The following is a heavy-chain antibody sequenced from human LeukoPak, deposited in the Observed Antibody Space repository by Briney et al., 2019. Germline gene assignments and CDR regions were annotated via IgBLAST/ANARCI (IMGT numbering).Heavy chain of an antibody. V-gene: IGHV4-31*03. D-gene: IGHD6-25*01. CDR2: IYYTGST. J-gene: IGHJ6*02. CDR3: ARGRAAPNYYYGVSV. CDR1: GASISSGGYY. Sequence: SQTLSLTCPVSGASISSGGYYWTWIRQLPGKGLEWIGYIYYTGSTNYNPSLKSRVTTSLDTSENQFSLKLTPVTAADTAIYYCARGRAAPNYYYGVSVWSQGTTVTVSS.